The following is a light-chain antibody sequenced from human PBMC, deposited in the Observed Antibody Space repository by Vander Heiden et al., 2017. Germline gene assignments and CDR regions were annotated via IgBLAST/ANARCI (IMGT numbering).Light chain of an antibody. CDR1: QTISRW. Sequence: DVRMTQSPSTLSASVGDRVTITCRASQTISRWLAWYQQKPGKAPKLLIYQISTLESGVPSRFSGSGSGTEFTLTISSLQPDDFATYFCQQYSSYWTFGQGTKVDIK. V-gene: IGKV1-5*03. J-gene: IGKJ1*01. CDR3: QQYSSYWT. CDR2: QIS.